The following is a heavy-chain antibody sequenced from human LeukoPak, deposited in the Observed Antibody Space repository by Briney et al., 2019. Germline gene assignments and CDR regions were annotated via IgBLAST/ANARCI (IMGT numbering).Heavy chain of an antibody. CDR3: ARDHGSPYSSGWYIGKNWFDP. D-gene: IGHD6-19*01. CDR1: GYTYTSYG. CDR2: IRAYNGKT. Sequence: ASVKVSCKASGYTYTSYGISWVRQAPGQGLAWMGCIRAYNGKTFYAQEVQGRVTMTTDTSTTTAYMELRSLRSDDTAVYYCARDHGSPYSSGWYIGKNWFDPWGQGTLVTVSS. J-gene: IGHJ5*02. V-gene: IGHV1-18*01.